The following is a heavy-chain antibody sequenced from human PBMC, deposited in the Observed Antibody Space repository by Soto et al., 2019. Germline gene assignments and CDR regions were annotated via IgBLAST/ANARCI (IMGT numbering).Heavy chain of an antibody. V-gene: IGHV4-61*01. CDR3: ARDGHGMDV. CDR1: GGSVSSGSYQ. Sequence: SETLSLTCTVSGGSVSSGSYQWTWIRQPPGKGLEWIGYIHVSGSANDNPSLKGRVTMSIDTSKNQFSLKLSSVTAADTAVYYCARDGHGMDVWGQGTKVTVSS. CDR2: IHVSGSA. J-gene: IGHJ6*02.